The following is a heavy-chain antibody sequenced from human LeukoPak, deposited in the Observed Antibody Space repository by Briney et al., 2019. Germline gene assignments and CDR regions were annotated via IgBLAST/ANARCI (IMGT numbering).Heavy chain of an antibody. Sequence: ASVKVSCKASGYTFTSYDINWVRQATGQELEWMGWMNPNSGNTGYAQKFQGRFTMTKDTSIKTAYMELSSLRSDDTAIYYCARFWHCGFSTCWAVNGFDYWGQGTEVTVSP. V-gene: IGHV1-8*01. CDR3: ARFWHCGFSTCWAVNGFDY. J-gene: IGHJ3*01. CDR2: MNPNSGNT. D-gene: IGHD2-21*01. CDR1: GYTFTSYD.